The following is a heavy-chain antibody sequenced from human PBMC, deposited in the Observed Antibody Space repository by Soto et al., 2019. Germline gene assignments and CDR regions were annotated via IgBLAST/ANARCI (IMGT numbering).Heavy chain of an antibody. V-gene: IGHV4-34*01. Sequence: SETLSLTCAVYCGSFSGYYWSWIRQPPGKGLEWIGEINHSGSTNYNPSLKSRVAISVDTSKNQFSLKLSSVTAADTAVYYCTIDRPGRYYYYMDVWGKGTTVTVSS. J-gene: IGHJ6*03. CDR1: CGSFSGYY. D-gene: IGHD2-2*01. CDR3: TIDRPGRYYYYMDV. CDR2: INHSGST.